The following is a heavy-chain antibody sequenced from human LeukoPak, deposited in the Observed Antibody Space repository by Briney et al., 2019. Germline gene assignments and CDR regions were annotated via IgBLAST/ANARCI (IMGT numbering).Heavy chain of an antibody. CDR2: INHSGST. J-gene: IGHJ4*02. CDR1: GGTFSGYY. V-gene: IGHV4-34*01. D-gene: IGHD3-10*01. Sequence: SETLSLACAVYGGTFSGYYWSWLRQPPAKGLEWIGEINHSGSTNYNSSLKSRVTLSVDTSKNQFSLKLSSVTAADTGLYFCARGPSSGSGSSYFDSWGQGILVTVSS. CDR3: ARGPSSGSGSSYFDS.